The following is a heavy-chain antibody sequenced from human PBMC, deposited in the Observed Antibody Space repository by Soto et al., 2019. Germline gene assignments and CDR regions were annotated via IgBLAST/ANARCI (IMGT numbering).Heavy chain of an antibody. CDR1: GFTVSSYA. D-gene: IGHD3-22*01. V-gene: IGHV3-23*01. CDR3: AKTWGGTMIVAPGYEADI. Sequence: GGSLRLSCAASGFTVSSYAMSWVRQAPGKGLEWVSAISGSGGSTYYADSVKGRFTISRDNSKNTLYLQMNSLRAEDTAVYYCAKTWGGTMIVAPGYEADILGQGTMVT. CDR2: ISGSGGST. J-gene: IGHJ3*02.